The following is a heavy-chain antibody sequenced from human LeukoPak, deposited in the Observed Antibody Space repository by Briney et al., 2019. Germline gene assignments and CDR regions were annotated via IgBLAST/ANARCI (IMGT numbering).Heavy chain of an antibody. CDR3: ARGQRGTAMVSNDY. D-gene: IGHD5-18*01. J-gene: IGHJ4*02. CDR2: IIPIFGTA. Sequence: SSVKVSCKASGGTFSSYAISWVRQAPGQGLEWMGGIIPIFGTANYAQKFQGRVTITADESTSTAYMELSSLRSEDTAVYYCARGQRGTAMVSNDYWGQGTLVTVSS. CDR1: GGTFSSYA. V-gene: IGHV1-69*13.